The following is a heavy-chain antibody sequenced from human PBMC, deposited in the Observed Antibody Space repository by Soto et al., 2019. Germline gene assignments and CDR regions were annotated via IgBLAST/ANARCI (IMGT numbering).Heavy chain of an antibody. CDR1: VFTFSNYA. CDR2: ISGSGGST. J-gene: IGHJ4*02. Sequence: GGSLRLSCAASVFTFSNYAMSLVRQAPGEGLEWVSEISGSGGSTHYADSVKGRFTISRDNSKNTLYLQMNSLRAEDTAVYYCAKDRNDYGDLPDYWGQGTLVTVS. D-gene: IGHD4-17*01. CDR3: AKDRNDYGDLPDY. V-gene: IGHV3-23*01.